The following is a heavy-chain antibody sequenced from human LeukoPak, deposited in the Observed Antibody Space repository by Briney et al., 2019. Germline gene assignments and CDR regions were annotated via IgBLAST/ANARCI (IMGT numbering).Heavy chain of an antibody. CDR1: GFTFSNYW. D-gene: IGHD1-14*01. V-gene: IGHV3-74*01. J-gene: IGHJ4*02. CDR3: AKERTLRAPYYFDY. CDR2: INGDGSTT. Sequence: GGSLRLSCAASGFTFSNYWMHWVRQAPGEGLVWVSVINGDGSTTIYADSVKGRFTISRDNAKNTLSLQMNSLRAEDTAVYYCAKERTLRAPYYFDYWGQGSLVTVSS.